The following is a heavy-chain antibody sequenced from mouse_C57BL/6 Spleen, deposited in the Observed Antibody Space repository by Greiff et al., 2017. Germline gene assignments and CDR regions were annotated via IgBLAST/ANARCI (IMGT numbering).Heavy chain of an antibody. J-gene: IGHJ2*01. CDR3: ARHGFYDGYYLYYFDY. V-gene: IGHV1-62-2*01. D-gene: IGHD2-3*01. CDR2: FYPGSGSI. Sequence: QVQLQQSGAELVKPGASVKLSCKASGYTFTEYTIHWVKQRSGQGLEWIGWFYPGSGSITYNEKFKDKATLTADKSSSTVYMELSRLTSEDSAVYFCARHGFYDGYYLYYFDYWGQGTTLTVSS. CDR1: GYTFTEYT.